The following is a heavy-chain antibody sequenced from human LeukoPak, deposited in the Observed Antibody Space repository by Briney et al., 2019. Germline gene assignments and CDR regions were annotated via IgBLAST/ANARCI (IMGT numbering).Heavy chain of an antibody. J-gene: IGHJ4*02. CDR3: ATTRKSNDY. CDR2: IIPIFGTA. CDR1: GGTFSDYA. V-gene: IGHV1-69*13. Sequence: ASVKVSCKASGGTFSDYAISWVRQAPGQGLEWMGGIIPIFGTANYAQNFQGRVTITADESTSTAYMELSSLRSEDTAVYYCATTRKSNDYWGQGTLVTVSS.